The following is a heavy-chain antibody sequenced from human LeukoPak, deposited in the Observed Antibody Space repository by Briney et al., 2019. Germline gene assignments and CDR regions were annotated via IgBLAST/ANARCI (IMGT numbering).Heavy chain of an antibody. CDR2: ISSSSSYI. CDR3: ARDAPKSRAAGGKNWFDP. D-gene: IGHD6-13*01. Sequence: PGGSLRLSCAASGFTFSSYAMSWVRQAPGKGLEWVSSISSSSSYIYYADSVKGRFTISRDNAKNSLYLQMNSLRAEDTAVYYCARDAPKSRAAGGKNWFDPWGQGTLVTVSS. J-gene: IGHJ5*02. V-gene: IGHV3-21*01. CDR1: GFTFSSYA.